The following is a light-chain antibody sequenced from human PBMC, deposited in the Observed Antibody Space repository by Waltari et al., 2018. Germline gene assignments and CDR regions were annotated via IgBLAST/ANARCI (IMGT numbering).Light chain of an antibody. J-gene: IGKJ1*01. V-gene: IGKV1-12*01. CDR2: DAS. CDR1: TGISSR. Sequence: DIQMTQSPSSVSASVGDRVTLTWRAGTGISSRLAWYQKKPGKAPKLLIYDASSLHSGVPWRISGGGAGAEFTLTISSLQPEDFATYYCQQVDSFPRTFGQGTKVEVK. CDR3: QQVDSFPRT.